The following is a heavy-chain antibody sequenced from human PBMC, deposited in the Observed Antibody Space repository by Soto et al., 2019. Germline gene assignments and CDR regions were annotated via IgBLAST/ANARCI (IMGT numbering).Heavy chain of an antibody. CDR3: AKARGANNWANYYGLDV. Sequence: TGGSLRLSCAASGFIFANYGMHWVRQAPGKGLEWVALITYEGTNKYYADAVKGRFTISRDNAKNMVSLQMDSLRAEDTAVYYCAKARGANNWANYYGLDVWGQGTTVTVSS. D-gene: IGHD1-1*01. CDR1: GFIFANYG. V-gene: IGHV3-30*18. CDR2: ITYEGTNK. J-gene: IGHJ6*02.